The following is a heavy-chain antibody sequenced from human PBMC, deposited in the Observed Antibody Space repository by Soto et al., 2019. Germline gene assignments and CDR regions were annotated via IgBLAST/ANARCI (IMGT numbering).Heavy chain of an antibody. D-gene: IGHD2-15*01. CDR3: ARAVYCSGCSCYSGAVYDY. CDR2: ISTSSRYI. J-gene: IGHJ4*02. V-gene: IGHV3-21*01. CDR1: GLTFSSHS. Sequence: PGGPLRLSCAASGLTFSSHSMDWVRQAPGQGLEWVSSISTSSRYIYYADSVKGRFNISRDNAKNSLYLQMNSLRAEDTAVYYCARAVYCSGCSCYSGAVYDYWGQGILPTVSS.